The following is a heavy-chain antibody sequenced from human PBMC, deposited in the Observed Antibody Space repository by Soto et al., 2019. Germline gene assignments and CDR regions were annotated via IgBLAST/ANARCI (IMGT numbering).Heavy chain of an antibody. CDR3: ARHASYYVSSGYFGTY. CDR1: GYTFTNHW. Sequence: PGESLKISCQGSGYTFTNHWITWVRRMPGKGLEWMGRINPSDSHTNYSPSFEGHVTMSVDKSISTAYLQWSSLKASDTAMYYCARHASYYVSSGYFGTYWGQGTLVTVCS. D-gene: IGHD3-22*01. V-gene: IGHV5-10-1*01. CDR2: INPSDSHT. J-gene: IGHJ4*02.